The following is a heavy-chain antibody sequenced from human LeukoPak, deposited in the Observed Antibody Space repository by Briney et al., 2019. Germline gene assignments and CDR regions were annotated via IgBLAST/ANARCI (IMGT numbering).Heavy chain of an antibody. D-gene: IGHD3-10*01. J-gene: IGHJ5*02. CDR3: ARRGGYYGSGKTYWFDP. Sequence: SXTLXLTCTVSGGSINSSSYYWVWIRXPPGKGLEWIGTIYYTGSPYYNPSLKSRVTISIDTSKNQFSLKLRSVTAADTAVYYCARRGGYYGSGKTYWFDPWGQGTLVTVSS. CDR2: IYYTGSP. CDR1: GGSINSSSYY. V-gene: IGHV4-39*01.